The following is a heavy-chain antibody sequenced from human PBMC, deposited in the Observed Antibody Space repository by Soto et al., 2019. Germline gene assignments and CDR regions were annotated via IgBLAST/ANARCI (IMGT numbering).Heavy chain of an antibody. CDR2: VMPTFGAG. Sequence: QVQLVQSGAEVKKPGSSVKVSCTASGGAFRNYAVSWVRQAPGQGLEWMGAVMPTFGAGVYAQKFQGRLTIFADESTNTAYLNVSSLTFGEAAIYYCAASRGFYEAMDAWGQGTTLTVSS. CDR3: AASRGFYEAMDA. CDR1: GGAFRNYA. D-gene: IGHD3-22*01. J-gene: IGHJ6*02. V-gene: IGHV1-69*01.